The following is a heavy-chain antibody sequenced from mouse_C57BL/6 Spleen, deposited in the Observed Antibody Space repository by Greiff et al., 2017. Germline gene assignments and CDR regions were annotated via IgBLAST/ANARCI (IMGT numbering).Heavy chain of an antibody. CDR1: GFSLTSYG. J-gene: IGHJ3*01. CDR2: IWSGGST. D-gene: IGHD2-3*01. Sequence: QVHVKQSGPGLVQPSQSLSITCTASGFSLTSYGVHWVRQSPGKGLEWLGVIWSGGSTDYNAAFISRLSISKDNSKSQVFFTMNSLQADDTAIYYCARNYDGYYGTFAYWGQGTLVTVSA. CDR3: ARNYDGYYGTFAY. V-gene: IGHV2-2*01.